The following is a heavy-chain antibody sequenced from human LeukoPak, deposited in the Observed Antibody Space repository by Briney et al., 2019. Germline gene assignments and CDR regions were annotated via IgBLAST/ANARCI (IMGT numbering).Heavy chain of an antibody. CDR3: ARQGSSGWYPDY. CDR1: GGSFSGYY. D-gene: IGHD6-19*01. CDR2: INHSGST. J-gene: IGHJ4*02. Sequence: PSETLSLTCAVYGGSFSGYYWSWIRQPPGKGLEWIGEINHSGSTNYNPALKGRVTISVDTSKNQVSLKLTSVTAADTAVYYCARQGSSGWYPDYWGQGTLVTVSS. V-gene: IGHV4-34*01.